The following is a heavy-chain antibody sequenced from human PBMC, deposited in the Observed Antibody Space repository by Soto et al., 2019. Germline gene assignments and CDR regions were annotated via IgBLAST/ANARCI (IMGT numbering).Heavy chain of an antibody. CDR2: INPNSGGT. V-gene: IGHV1-2*02. Sequence: ASVKVSCKASGYTFTGYYMHWVRQAPGQGLEWMGWINPNSGGTNYAQKFQGRVTMTRDTSISTAYVELSRLRSDDTAVYYCARVTRLGLSRIQPYFDYWGQGTLVTVSS. J-gene: IGHJ4*02. CDR3: ARVTRLGLSRIQPYFDY. CDR1: GYTFTGYY. D-gene: IGHD1-7*01.